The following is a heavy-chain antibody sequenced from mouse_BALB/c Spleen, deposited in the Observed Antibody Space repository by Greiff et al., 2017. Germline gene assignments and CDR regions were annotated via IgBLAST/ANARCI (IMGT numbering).Heavy chain of an antibody. V-gene: IGHV1-54*01. Sequence: QVQLKQSGAELVRPGTSVKVSCKASGYAFTSYWIEWVRQRPGQGLEWIGVINPGSGGTNYTAKFKGQATLTADKSTNTAYMQLSSLTSDDSAVYFCARIFPIYYYGSSCDAMDYWGQGTSVTVSS. CDR2: INPGSGGT. J-gene: IGHJ4*01. CDR3: ARIFPIYYYGSSCDAMDY. D-gene: IGHD1-1*01. CDR1: GYAFTSYW.